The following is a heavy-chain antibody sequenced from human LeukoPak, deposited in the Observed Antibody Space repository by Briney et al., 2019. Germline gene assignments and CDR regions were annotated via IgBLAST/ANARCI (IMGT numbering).Heavy chain of an antibody. CDR2: ISSDGSTK. V-gene: IGHV3-30-3*01. J-gene: IGHJ4*02. CDR3: ARDPYGDYYFDY. Sequence: GGSLRLSCAASGFTFSTYAMHWVRQAPGKGPEWVALISSDGSTKYYTDSVKGRFTISRDNSKYTLYLQMNSLRAEDMAVYYCARDPYGDYYFDYWGQGALVTVSS. CDR1: GFTFSTYA. D-gene: IGHD4-17*01.